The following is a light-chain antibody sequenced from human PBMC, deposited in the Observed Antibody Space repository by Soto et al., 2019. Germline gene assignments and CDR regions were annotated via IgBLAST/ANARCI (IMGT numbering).Light chain of an antibody. Sequence: QSALTQPPSVSGSPGQSVTISCTGTSSDVGSYNRVSWYQQPPGTAPKLTIYEVSNRPSGVPDRFSGSKSGNTASLTISGLQAEDEADYYCSSYTSSSTSFGTGTKLTVL. CDR2: EVS. CDR1: SSDVGSYNR. V-gene: IGLV2-18*02. J-gene: IGLJ1*01. CDR3: SSYTSSSTS.